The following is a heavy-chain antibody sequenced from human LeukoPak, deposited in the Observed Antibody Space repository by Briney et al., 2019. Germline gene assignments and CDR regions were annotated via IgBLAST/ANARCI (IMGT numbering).Heavy chain of an antibody. CDR1: GYTFTSYF. J-gene: IGHJ4*02. CDR3: AREEEGGTFDY. Sequence: ASVKVSCKASGYTFTSYFIHWVRQAPGQGLEWMGIINPSGGSTSYAQKFQGRVTMTRDTSTSTVYMELSRLRSEDTAVYYCAREEEGGTFDYWGQGTLATVSS. V-gene: IGHV1-46*01. D-gene: IGHD3-16*01. CDR2: INPSGGST.